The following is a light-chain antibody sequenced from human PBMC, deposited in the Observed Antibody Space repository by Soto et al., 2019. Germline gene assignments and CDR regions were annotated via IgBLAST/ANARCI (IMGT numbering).Light chain of an antibody. Sequence: QSVLTQPPSASGSPGQSVTISCTGTSSDVGGYNYVSWYQQHPGKAPKLIIYEVGDRPSGLSNRFSGSKSGDTASLTISRLQTEDEADYYCSSNTRNNFFVFGTGTKLTVL. J-gene: IGLJ1*01. CDR1: SSDVGGYNY. CDR2: EVG. V-gene: IGLV2-14*01. CDR3: SSNTRNNFFV.